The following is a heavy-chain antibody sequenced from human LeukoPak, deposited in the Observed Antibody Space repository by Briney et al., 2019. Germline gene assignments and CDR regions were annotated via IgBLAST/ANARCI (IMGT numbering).Heavy chain of an antibody. D-gene: IGHD3-3*02. CDR2: ISGSGGST. J-gene: IGHJ4*02. CDR3: AKFFSLADPEIYFDY. CDR1: GFTFDDYG. Sequence: GGSLRLSCAASGFTFDDYGMSWVRQAPGKGLGWVSAISGSGGSTYYADSVKGRFTISRDNSKNTLYLQMNSLRAEDTAVYYCAKFFSLADPEIYFDYWGQGTLVTVSS. V-gene: IGHV3-23*01.